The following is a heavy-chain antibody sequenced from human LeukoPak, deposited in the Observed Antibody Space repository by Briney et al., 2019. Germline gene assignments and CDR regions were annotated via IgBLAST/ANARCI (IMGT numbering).Heavy chain of an antibody. CDR3: ARGPLGPAAGPFDY. Sequence: PGRSLRLSSAASGFTFSSYAMHWVRQAPGKGLEWVAVISYDGSNKYYADSVKGRFTISRDNSKNTLYLQMNSLRAEDTAVYYCARGPLGPAAGPFDYWGQGTLVTVSS. CDR1: GFTFSSYA. V-gene: IGHV3-30-3*01. CDR2: ISYDGSNK. D-gene: IGHD6-13*01. J-gene: IGHJ4*02.